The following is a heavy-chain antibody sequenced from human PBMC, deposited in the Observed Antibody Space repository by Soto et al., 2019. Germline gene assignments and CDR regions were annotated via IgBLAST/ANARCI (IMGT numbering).Heavy chain of an antibody. Sequence: QVQLVESGGGVVQPGRSLRLSCAASGFTFSSYAMHWVRQAPGKGLEWVAVISYDGSNKYYAGSVKGRFTISRDNSKNTLYLQMNSLRAEDTAVYYCARTPSRVLIAVAGILDYWGQGTLVTVSS. CDR1: GFTFSSYA. D-gene: IGHD6-19*01. J-gene: IGHJ4*02. CDR2: ISYDGSNK. CDR3: ARTPSRVLIAVAGILDY. V-gene: IGHV3-30-3*01.